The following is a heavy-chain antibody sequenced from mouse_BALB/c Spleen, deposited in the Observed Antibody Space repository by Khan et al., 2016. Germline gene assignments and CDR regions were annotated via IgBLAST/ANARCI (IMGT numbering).Heavy chain of an antibody. Sequence: QVQLQQSGPELVKPGASVRISCKASGYSFPTFYIHWLKQRLGQGLVWIGWFYPGNVNTKYNEKFKDKATLTADKSSSTAYMQLSSLTSEDSAVYFCARGDYGWYCEVWGAGTTVTVSS. CDR1: GYSFPTFY. J-gene: IGHJ1*01. CDR2: FYPGNVNT. V-gene: IGHV1S56*01. D-gene: IGHD1-1*02. CDR3: ARGDYGWYCEV.